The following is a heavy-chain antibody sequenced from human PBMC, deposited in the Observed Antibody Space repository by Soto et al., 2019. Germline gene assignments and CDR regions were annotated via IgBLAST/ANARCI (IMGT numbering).Heavy chain of an antibody. CDR2: INGDGASL. CDR3: AREGSLGLDV. J-gene: IGHJ6*02. Sequence: EVRLEEAGGGFVQPGGSLRVSCSGSGFIFSSFWMHWVRQGPGKGLEWVSRINGDGASLAYAESVKGRFSISRDNVKNTLHLQMYSLGVDVTAVYFCAREGSLGLDVWGRGTTVTVSS. CDR1: GFIFSSFW. D-gene: IGHD3-10*01. V-gene: IGHV3-74*03.